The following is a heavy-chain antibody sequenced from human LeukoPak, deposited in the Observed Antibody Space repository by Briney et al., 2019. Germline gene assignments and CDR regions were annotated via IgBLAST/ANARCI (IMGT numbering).Heavy chain of an antibody. Sequence: PGGSLRLSCAASGFTFSGFSMSWVRQSPTKGLERVANIKQDGSERYYVDSVKGRFTISRDNAKNSLSLQMNSLRVEDTAVYFCARAGSHWHYVYWGQGTVVTVSS. D-gene: IGHD3-10*01. CDR1: GFTFSGFS. CDR2: IKQDGSER. CDR3: ARAGSHWHYVY. J-gene: IGHJ4*02. V-gene: IGHV3-7*01.